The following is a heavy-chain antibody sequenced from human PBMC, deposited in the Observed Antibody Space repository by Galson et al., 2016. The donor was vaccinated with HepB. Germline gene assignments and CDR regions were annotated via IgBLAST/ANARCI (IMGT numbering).Heavy chain of an antibody. CDR1: GGSFSSFA. Sequence: SVKVSCKASGGSFSSFAISWVRQAPGQGLEWMGGIIPILGTANYAQKFQGRVTISADESTSTAYVELSSLRSEDTAVYYCARDKSPRGYSPSGYYYAMDVWGQGTSVTVSS. CDR2: IIPILGTA. J-gene: IGHJ6*02. CDR3: ARDKSPRGYSPSGYYYAMDV. D-gene: IGHD5-18*01. V-gene: IGHV1-69*13.